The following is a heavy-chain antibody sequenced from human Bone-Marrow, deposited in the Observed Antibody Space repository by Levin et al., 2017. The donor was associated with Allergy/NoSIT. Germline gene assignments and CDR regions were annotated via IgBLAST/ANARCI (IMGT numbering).Heavy chain of an antibody. V-gene: IGHV1-69*04. CDR1: GGSLPSTA. CDR3: AGDAEGGGVVAASCDS. Sequence: RGESLKISCKASGGSLPSTALSWVRQAPGQGLEWMGRIIPTLDVADYAQKFQGRVKMTADKSTNTAYMELSSLRSEDTAVYCCAGDAEGGGVVAASCDSWGQGTQVTVSS. J-gene: IGHJ4*02. D-gene: IGHD2-15*01. CDR2: IIPTLDVA.